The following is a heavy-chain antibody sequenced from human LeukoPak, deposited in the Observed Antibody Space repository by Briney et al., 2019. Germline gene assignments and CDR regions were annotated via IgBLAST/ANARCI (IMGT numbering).Heavy chain of an antibody. Sequence: GGSLRLSCAASGFTFSTYWMYWVRQAPGKGLVWVSRINSEGSRTSYAGSVKGQVTISRDNAKNTLYLQMNSLRAEDTAVYYCARGRYCSSTSCYKAFDIWGQGTKVTVSS. CDR3: ARGRYCSSTSCYKAFDI. V-gene: IGHV3-74*01. J-gene: IGHJ3*02. D-gene: IGHD2-2*02. CDR1: GFTFSTYW. CDR2: INSEGSRT.